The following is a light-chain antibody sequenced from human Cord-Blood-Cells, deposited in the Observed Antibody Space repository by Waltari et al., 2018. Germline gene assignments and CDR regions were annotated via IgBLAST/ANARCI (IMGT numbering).Light chain of an antibody. CDR1: QSISSY. CDR2: AAY. CDR3: QQSYSTWT. J-gene: IGKJ1*01. Sequence: DIQMTQSPSSLSASVGDRITIPCRASQSISSYLNWYRQKTGKAPKLLIYAAYSLQSGVPTRFSGSGSGTDFTLTISSLQPEDFATYYCQQSYSTWTFGQGTKVEIK. V-gene: IGKV1-39*01.